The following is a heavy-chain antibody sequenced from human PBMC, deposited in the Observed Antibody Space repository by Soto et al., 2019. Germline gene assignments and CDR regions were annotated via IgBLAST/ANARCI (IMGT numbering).Heavy chain of an antibody. V-gene: IGHV3-30*18. CDR2: ISYDGSNK. CDR1: GFTFSSYG. D-gene: IGHD1-26*01. CDR3: AKDRLGARVSYYYGMDV. Sequence: GSRLVSCAASGFTFSSYGMHWVRQAPGKGLEWVAVISYDGSNKYYADSVKVRFTISRDNSKNTLYLQMNSLRAEDTAVYYCAKDRLGARVSYYYGMDVWGQGTTVTV. J-gene: IGHJ6*02.